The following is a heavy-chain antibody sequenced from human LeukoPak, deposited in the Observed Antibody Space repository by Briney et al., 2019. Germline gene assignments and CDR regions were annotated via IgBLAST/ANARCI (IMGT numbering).Heavy chain of an antibody. V-gene: IGHV3-20*04. J-gene: IGHJ4*02. CDR3: ARRKGPYGSGTYYDS. CDR2: VSWKGAYT. CDR1: GFPFDDYG. D-gene: IGHD3-10*01. Sequence: GGSLRLSCAASGFPFDDYGMSWVRLAPGKGLEWVSGVSWKGAYTEYADSVRGRFTISRDNAKKSLYLQMNSLRVDDTALYYCARRKGPYGSGTYYDSWGQGTLVSVSS.